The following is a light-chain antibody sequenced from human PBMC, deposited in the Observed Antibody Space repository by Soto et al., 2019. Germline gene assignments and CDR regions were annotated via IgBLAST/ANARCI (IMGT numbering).Light chain of an antibody. V-gene: IGLV1-44*01. J-gene: IGLJ1*01. CDR2: SNN. CDR3: AAWDDSLNGYV. CDR1: ISNVGSNT. Sequence: QSVLTQPPSASGTPGQRVTISCSGSISNVGSNTVNWYQQRPGTAPKLVSYSNNLRPSGVPDRFSGSKSGTSASLAISGLQSEDDADYYCAAWDDSLNGYVFGTGTKVTVL.